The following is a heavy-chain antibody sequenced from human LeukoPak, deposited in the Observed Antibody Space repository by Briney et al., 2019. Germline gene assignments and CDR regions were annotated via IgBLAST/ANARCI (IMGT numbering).Heavy chain of an antibody. CDR2: FGTRSTSI. V-gene: IGHV3-21*04. Sequence: GGSLRLSCTASGFTFSGYSMNWIRQAPGKGLEWVSSFGTRSTSIYHAGSVKGRFAISRDNAKNTLYLQMNSLRAEDTAVYYCAKAYYDSSGYYVPSHFDYWGQGTLVTVSS. J-gene: IGHJ4*02. CDR3: AKAYYDSSGYYVPSHFDY. D-gene: IGHD3-22*01. CDR1: GFTFSGYS.